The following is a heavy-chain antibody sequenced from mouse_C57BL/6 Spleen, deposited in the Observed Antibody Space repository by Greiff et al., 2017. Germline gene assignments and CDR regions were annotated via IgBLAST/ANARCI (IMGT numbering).Heavy chain of an antibody. J-gene: IGHJ3*01. V-gene: IGHV1-55*01. D-gene: IGHD2-4*01. CDR3: ARGDDYDRAWVAY. CDR1: GYTFTSYW. Sequence: VQLQQSGAELVKPGASVKMSCKASGYTFTSYWITWVKQRPGHGLEWIGDFYPGSGSTNDNEKFKSKATLTVATSSSTAYMQLSSLTSEDSAVEYCARGDDYDRAWVAYWGQGTLVTVSA. CDR2: FYPGSGST.